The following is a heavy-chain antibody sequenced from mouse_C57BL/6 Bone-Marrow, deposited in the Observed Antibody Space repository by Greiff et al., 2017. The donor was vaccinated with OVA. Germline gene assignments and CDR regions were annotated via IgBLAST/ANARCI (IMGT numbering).Heavy chain of an antibody. CDR3: THYGSSYQYFDV. CDR2: IDPENGDT. Sequence: EAQLQQSGAELVRPGASVKLSCTASGFNIKDDYMHWVKQRPEQGLEWIGWIDPENGDTEYASKFQGKATITADTSSNTAYLQLSSLTSEDTAVYYCTHYGSSYQYFDVWGTGTTVTVSS. V-gene: IGHV14-4*01. J-gene: IGHJ1*03. CDR1: GFNIKDDY. D-gene: IGHD1-1*01.